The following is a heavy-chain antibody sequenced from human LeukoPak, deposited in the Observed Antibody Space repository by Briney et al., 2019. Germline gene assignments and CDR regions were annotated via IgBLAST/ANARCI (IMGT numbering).Heavy chain of an antibody. CDR2: IYSGGFT. D-gene: IGHD2-2*02. Sequence: GGSLRLSCAASGFTVSSSHTSWVRQAPGQGLEWVSVIYSGGFTYYADSVKGRFTISRDNSKNTLYLQMNSLRAEDTAVYYCAKVAGYCSSTSCYMWFDPWGQGTLVTVSS. V-gene: IGHV3-53*05. CDR3: AKVAGYCSSTSCYMWFDP. J-gene: IGHJ5*02. CDR1: GFTVSSSH.